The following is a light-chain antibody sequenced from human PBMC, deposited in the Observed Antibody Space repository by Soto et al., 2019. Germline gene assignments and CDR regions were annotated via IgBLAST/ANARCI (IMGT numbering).Light chain of an antibody. CDR2: DND. V-gene: IGLV1-51*01. CDR3: ATWDRSLSVGV. J-gene: IGLJ2*01. Sequence: QSVLTQPPSVSAAPGQKVTISCSGSSSNIGNNYVFWYQQLPGTAPKLLIYDNDKRPSGIPDGFSGSKSGTSATLGITGLQTGDEADYYCATWDRSLSVGVFGGGTKVTVL. CDR1: SSNIGNNY.